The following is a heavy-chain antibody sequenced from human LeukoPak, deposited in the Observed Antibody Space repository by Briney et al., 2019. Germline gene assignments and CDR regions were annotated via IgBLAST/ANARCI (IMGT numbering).Heavy chain of an antibody. J-gene: IGHJ5*02. CDR2: ISAYNGNT. CDR1: GYTFTSYG. Sequence: GASVKVSSKASGYTFTSYGISRVRQAPGQGLEWMGGISAYNGNTNYAHKLHGRVTMTTNTSTSTAYMERRRVRSDDTAVYYCARDGAGHLDPWGQGTLVTVSS. CDR3: ARDGAGHLDP. D-gene: IGHD6-13*01. V-gene: IGHV1-18*01.